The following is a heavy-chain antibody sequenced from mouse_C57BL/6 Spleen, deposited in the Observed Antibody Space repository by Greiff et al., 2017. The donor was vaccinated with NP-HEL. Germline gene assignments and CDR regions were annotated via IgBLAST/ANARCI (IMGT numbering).Heavy chain of an antibody. J-gene: IGHJ4*01. D-gene: IGHD6-1*01. CDR2: ISSGSSTI. CDR3: ARPPASYAMDY. CDR1: GFTFSDYG. Sequence: EVQGVESGGGLVKPGGSLKLSCAASGFTFSDYGMHWVRQAPEKGLEWVAYISSGSSTIYYADTVKGRFTISRDNAKHTLFLQMTSLRSEDTAMYYCARPPASYAMDYWGQGTSVTVSS. V-gene: IGHV5-17*01.